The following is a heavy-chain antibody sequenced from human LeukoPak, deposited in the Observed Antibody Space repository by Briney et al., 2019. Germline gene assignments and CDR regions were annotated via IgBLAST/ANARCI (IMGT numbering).Heavy chain of an antibody. Sequence: ASVKVSCKASGYTFTGYYMHWVRQAPGQGLEWMGWINPNSGGTNYAQKFQGRVTMTRDTSISTAYMELSRLRSDDTAVYYCARVGGYGGYHFDYWGQGTLVTVSS. J-gene: IGHJ4*02. CDR1: GYTFTGYY. CDR2: INPNSGGT. CDR3: ARVGGYGGYHFDY. V-gene: IGHV1-2*02. D-gene: IGHD5-12*01.